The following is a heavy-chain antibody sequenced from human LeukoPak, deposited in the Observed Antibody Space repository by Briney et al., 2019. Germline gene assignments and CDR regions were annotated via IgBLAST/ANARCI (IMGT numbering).Heavy chain of an antibody. CDR1: GGSISRYY. CDR2: IYYSGST. Sequence: PSETLSLTCTVSGGSISRYYWSWIRHPPGKGRGWSGYIYYSGSTNYNPSPKSRVTISVDTSKNQFSLKLSSVTAADTAVYYCAGVQVSALMDYYYYMDVWGKGTTVTVSS. D-gene: IGHD4-11*01. CDR3: AGVQVSALMDYYYYMDV. J-gene: IGHJ6*03. V-gene: IGHV4-59*01.